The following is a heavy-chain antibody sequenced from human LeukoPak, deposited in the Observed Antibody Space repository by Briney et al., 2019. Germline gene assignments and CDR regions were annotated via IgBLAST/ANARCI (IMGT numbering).Heavy chain of an antibody. CDR1: GYTFSDYY. J-gene: IGHJ4*02. CDR3: ARDRGSSWYFDY. V-gene: IGHV1-2*02. D-gene: IGHD6-13*01. CDR2: INPNSGGT. Sequence: ASVTVSFTASGYTFSDYYMHWVRQAPGQGLEWMGWINPNSGGTNYAQKFQGRVTMTRDTSISTAYMELSRLRSDDTAVYYCARDRGSSWYFDYWGQGTLVTVSS.